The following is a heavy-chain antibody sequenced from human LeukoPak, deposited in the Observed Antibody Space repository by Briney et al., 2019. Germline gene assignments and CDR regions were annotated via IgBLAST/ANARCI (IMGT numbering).Heavy chain of an antibody. D-gene: IGHD6-13*01. V-gene: IGHV3-48*01. J-gene: IGHJ4*02. CDR3: ARRPIAAARGNYFDY. CDR2: ISSSSGTI. CDR1: GFTFSSYS. Sequence: PGGSLRLSCAVSGFTFSSYSMSWVRQVPGKGLEWVSYISSSSGTIYYADSVKGRFTISRDNAKNSLYLQMNSPRAEDTAVYYCARRPIAAARGNYFDYWGQGTLVTVSS.